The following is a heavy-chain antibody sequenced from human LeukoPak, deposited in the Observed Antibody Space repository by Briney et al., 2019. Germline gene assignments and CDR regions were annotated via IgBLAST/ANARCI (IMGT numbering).Heavy chain of an antibody. V-gene: IGHV1-18*01. D-gene: IGHD3-9*01. CDR3: ARWVYDILTGYYRYYFDY. J-gene: IGHJ4*02. CDR1: GYTFRSYG. Sequence: GASVKVSCKASGYTFRSYGISWVRQAPGQGLEWMGWISGYNGNINYAQKFQGRVTMTTDTSTNTAYMELRSLRSDDTAVYYCARWVYDILTGYYRYYFDYWGQGTLVTVSS. CDR2: ISGYNGNI.